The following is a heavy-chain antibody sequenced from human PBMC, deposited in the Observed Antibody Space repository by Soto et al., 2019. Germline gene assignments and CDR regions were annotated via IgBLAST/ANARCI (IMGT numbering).Heavy chain of an antibody. CDR2: IFSNNEK. CDR1: GFSLSNAGLG. D-gene: IGHD6-13*01. V-gene: IGHV2-26*04. CDR3: ASTYSTSWYWFDP. J-gene: IGHJ5*02. Sequence: QVTVKESGPVLVKPTETLTLTCTVSGFSLSNAGLGVSWIRQPPGKALEWLAHIFSNNEKSYSTYLKIRLTIAKETSKSQVVPTLTTMDPVDTATYYCASTYSTSWYWFDPWGQGTLVTFSS.